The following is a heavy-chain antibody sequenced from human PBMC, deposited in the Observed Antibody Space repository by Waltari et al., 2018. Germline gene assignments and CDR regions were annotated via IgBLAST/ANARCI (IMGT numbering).Heavy chain of an antibody. CDR1: PGPISGYS. J-gene: IGHJ4*02. Sequence: QVQLQESGPGPVKPSATLSLTCTVSPGPISGYSWSWIRQPAGKGLEWIGFTSPTGGTDYNPSLKSRVTMSSDTSKNQVFLHLNSVTAADTAVFYCARHWNHDILADSFDLWGQGTRVTISS. CDR3: ARHWNHDILADSFDL. D-gene: IGHD3-9*01. CDR2: TSPTGGT. V-gene: IGHV4-4*07.